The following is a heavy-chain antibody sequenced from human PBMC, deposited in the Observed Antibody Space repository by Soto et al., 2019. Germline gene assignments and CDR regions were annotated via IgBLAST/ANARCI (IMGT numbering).Heavy chain of an antibody. CDR2: ISAYNGNT. CDR1: GYTFTIYG. V-gene: IGHV1-18*01. CDR3: ARDIRGYCSGGSCSCGY. D-gene: IGHD2-15*01. Sequence: GASVKVSCKASGYTFTIYGIIWVRQAPGQGLEWMGWISAYNGNTNYAQKLQGRVTMTTDTSTSTAYMELRSLRSDDTAVYYCARDIRGYCSGGSCSCGYWGQGTLVTVSS. J-gene: IGHJ4*02.